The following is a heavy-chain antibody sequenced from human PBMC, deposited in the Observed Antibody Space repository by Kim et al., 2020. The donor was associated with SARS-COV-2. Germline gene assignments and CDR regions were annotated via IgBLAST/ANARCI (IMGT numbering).Heavy chain of an antibody. CDR3: TTDQHPKWGYYGSGSYYF. CDR1: GFTFSNAW. D-gene: IGHD3-10*01. CDR2: IKSKTDGGTT. V-gene: IGHV3-15*01. J-gene: IGHJ4*02. Sequence: GGSLRLSCAASGFTFSNAWMSWVRQAPGKGLEWVGRIKSKTDGGTTDYAAPVKGRFTISRDDSKNTLYLQMNSLKTEDTAVYYCTTDQHPKWGYYGSGSYYFWGQGTLVTVSS.